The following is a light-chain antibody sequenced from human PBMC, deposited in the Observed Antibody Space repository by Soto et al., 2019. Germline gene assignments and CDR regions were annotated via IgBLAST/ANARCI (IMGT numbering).Light chain of an antibody. CDR2: GAS. V-gene: IGKV3-15*01. J-gene: IGKJ1*01. Sequence: EIVMAQSPATLSVSPGGRATLSCRASQTISGTLAWYQQKPGQAPRLLLHGASTRAPGFPARFSGSGSGTDFPLTISSLQSEDFAVYYCQQSDNWPWTFGQGTKVEIK. CDR3: QQSDNWPWT. CDR1: QTISGT.